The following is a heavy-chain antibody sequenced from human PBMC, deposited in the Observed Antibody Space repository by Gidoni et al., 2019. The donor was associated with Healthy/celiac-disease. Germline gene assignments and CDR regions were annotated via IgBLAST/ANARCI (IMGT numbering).Heavy chain of an antibody. V-gene: IGHV4-34*01. CDR2: INHSGST. J-gene: IGHJ5*02. CDR3: ARFCSSTSCRRYWFDP. Sequence: QVQLQQWGAGLLKPSETLSLTCAVYGGSFSGYYWSWIRQPPGKGLEWIGEINHSGSTNYNPSLKSRVTISVDTSKNQFSLKLSSVTAADTAVYYCARFCSSTSCRRYWFDPWGQGTLVTVSS. D-gene: IGHD2-2*01. CDR1: GGSFSGYY.